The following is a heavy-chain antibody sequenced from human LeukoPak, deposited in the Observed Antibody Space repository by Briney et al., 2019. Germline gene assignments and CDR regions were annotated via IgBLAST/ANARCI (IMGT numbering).Heavy chain of an antibody. CDR2: VSGSGGST. D-gene: IGHD3-10*01. Sequence: GGSLRLSCAASGFTFSRYAMSWVRQAPGKGLEWVSAVSGSGGSTYYADSVKGLFTISRDNSKNTLYLQMNSLRAEDTAVYYCARRMIRGVNHDAFDLWGQGTMVTVSS. CDR1: GFTFSRYA. CDR3: ARRMIRGVNHDAFDL. J-gene: IGHJ3*01. V-gene: IGHV3-23*01.